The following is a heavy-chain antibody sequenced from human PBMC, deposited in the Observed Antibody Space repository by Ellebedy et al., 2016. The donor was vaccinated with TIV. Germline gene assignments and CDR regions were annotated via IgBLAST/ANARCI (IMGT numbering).Heavy chain of an antibody. J-gene: IGHJ4*02. CDR3: AKGRGGGTDTSAPRYYFDY. Sequence: GESLKISCAASGFTFSIYAMSWVRQAPGKGLEWVSTISNTGSRTYYADSVEGRFIISRDNSKKTLYLQMNSLRAEDTAVYYCAKGRGGGTDTSAPRYYFDYWGLGTLVTVSS. D-gene: IGHD3-22*01. CDR1: GFTFSIYA. CDR2: ISNTGSRT. V-gene: IGHV3-23*01.